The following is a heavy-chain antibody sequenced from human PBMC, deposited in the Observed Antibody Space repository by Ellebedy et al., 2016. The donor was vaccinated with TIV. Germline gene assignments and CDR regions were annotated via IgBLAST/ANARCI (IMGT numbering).Heavy chain of an antibody. D-gene: IGHD6-13*01. CDR1: GFTFSTYW. Sequence: PGGSLRLSCAASGFTFSTYWMGWVRQAAGKGLEWVANTKQDGSEKYYVDSVMGRFTISRDNAKNTLYLQMNGLRAEDTAVYYCAREVWYPASWGQGTLVTVSS. V-gene: IGHV3-7*01. CDR3: AREVWYPAS. CDR2: TKQDGSEK. J-gene: IGHJ4*02.